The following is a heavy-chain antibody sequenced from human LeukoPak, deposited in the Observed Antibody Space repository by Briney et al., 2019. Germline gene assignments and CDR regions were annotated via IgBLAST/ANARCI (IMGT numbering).Heavy chain of an antibody. D-gene: IGHD2-15*01. V-gene: IGHV4-4*02. CDR2: IYHSGST. CDR3: ARGYCSGGSCSPLDY. J-gene: IGHJ4*02. CDR1: GGSISSSNW. Sequence: PSGTLSLTCAVSGGSISSSNWWSWVRQPPGKGLEWIGEIYHSGSTNYNPSLKSRVTISVDKSKNQFSLKLSSVTAADTAVYYCARGYCSGGSCSPLDYWGQGTLVTVSS.